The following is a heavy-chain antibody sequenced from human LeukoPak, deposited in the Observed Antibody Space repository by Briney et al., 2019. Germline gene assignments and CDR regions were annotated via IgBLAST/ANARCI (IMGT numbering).Heavy chain of an antibody. V-gene: IGHV3-23*01. D-gene: IGHD6-19*01. CDR1: GFIFNNYG. CDR3: AKVLRAGIAVADDAFDI. J-gene: IGHJ3*02. Sequence: GGSLRLSCAASGFIFNNYGLVWVRQAPGKGLEWVSAISNDGGGTTYADFVKGRFSVSRDNSKNTLYLQMNSLRAEDTAVYYCAKVLRAGIAVADDAFDIWGQGTMVTVSS. CDR2: ISNDGGGT.